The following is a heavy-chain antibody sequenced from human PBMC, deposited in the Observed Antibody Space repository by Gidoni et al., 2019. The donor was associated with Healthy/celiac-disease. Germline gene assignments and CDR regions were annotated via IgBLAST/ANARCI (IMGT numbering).Heavy chain of an antibody. CDR3: ARRGCSGGSCYSGDYYYYYMDV. CDR1: GYTFTGYY. Sequence: QVQLVQSGAEVKKPGASGKVSCKASGYTFTGYYMHWVRQAPGQGLEWMGWINPNRRGTNYAQKFQGRVTMTRDTSISTAYMELSRLRSDDTAVYYCARRGCSGGSCYSGDYYYYYMDVWGKGTTVTVSS. V-gene: IGHV1-2*02. CDR2: INPNRRGT. D-gene: IGHD2-15*01. J-gene: IGHJ6*03.